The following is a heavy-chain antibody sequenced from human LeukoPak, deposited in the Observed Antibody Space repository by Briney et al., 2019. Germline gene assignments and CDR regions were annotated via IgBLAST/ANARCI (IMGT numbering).Heavy chain of an antibody. J-gene: IGHJ4*02. V-gene: IGHV4-34*01. Sequence: SETLSLTCAVYGGSFSDYYWTWIRQSPGKGLEWIGEINHSETTNYNPSLKSRVTMSEDTSKKQFSLNLNSVTAADTAMYDCARGRRYYSGSGFYYWGQGTLVTVSS. CDR2: INHSETT. D-gene: IGHD3-10*01. CDR1: GGSFSDYY. CDR3: ARGRRYYSGSGFYY.